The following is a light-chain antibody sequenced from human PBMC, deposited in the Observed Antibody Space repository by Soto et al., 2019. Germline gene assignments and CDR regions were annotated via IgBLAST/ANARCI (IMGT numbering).Light chain of an antibody. CDR2: GAS. Sequence: ENVLTQSPGTLSLSPGERATLSCRASQSVGRNYLAWFQQKSGQAPRLVIYGASSRAAGIPDRLSGSGSGTDFTLTISRLEPEDFAVYYCQQYGSSPQLTFGGGTKVDIK. CDR3: QQYGSSPQLT. V-gene: IGKV3-20*01. J-gene: IGKJ4*01. CDR1: QSVGRNY.